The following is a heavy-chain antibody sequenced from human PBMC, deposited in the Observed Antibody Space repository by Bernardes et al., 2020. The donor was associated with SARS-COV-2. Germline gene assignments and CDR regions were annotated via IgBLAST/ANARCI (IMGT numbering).Heavy chain of an antibody. Sequence: GGSLRLSCAASGFTFSDYDMHWVRQTTGKGLEWVSAIDTAGDTFYPGSVKGRFTISRENAKNSLYLQMNSLRAGDTAMYYCTRYYSGFSYGIKDWYFDLWGRGTLVTASS. CDR1: GFTFSDYD. CDR3: TRYYSGFSYGIKDWYFDL. CDR2: IDTAGDT. J-gene: IGHJ2*01. V-gene: IGHV3-13*04. D-gene: IGHD5-18*01.